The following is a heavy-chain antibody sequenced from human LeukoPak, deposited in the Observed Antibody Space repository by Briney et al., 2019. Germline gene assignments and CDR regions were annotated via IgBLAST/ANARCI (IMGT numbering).Heavy chain of an antibody. D-gene: IGHD2-2*01. CDR1: GFTLNNTW. CDR3: TTAPCSIGSCDPDDAFDV. CDR2: IKGNSDGGTA. Sequence: GGSLRLSCVAPGFTLNNTWVTWVRQAPGTGLEWVGRIKGNSDGGTADYATAVKGRFTISREDSKNMVFLQMTSLKIEDTGAYHCTTAPCSIGSCDPDDAFDVWGLGTMVTVSS. J-gene: IGHJ3*01. V-gene: IGHV3-15*01.